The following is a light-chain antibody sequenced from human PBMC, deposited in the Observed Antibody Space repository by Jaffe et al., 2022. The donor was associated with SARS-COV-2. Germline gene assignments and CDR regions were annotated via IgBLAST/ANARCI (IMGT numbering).Light chain of an antibody. V-gene: IGKV1-27*01. CDR2: AAS. CDR1: QGISNY. CDR3: QKYNRAPRT. J-gene: IGKJ1*01. Sequence: DIQMTQSPSSLSASVGARVTITCRASQGISNYLAWYQQKPGKVPKLLIYAASTLQSGVPSRFSGSGSGTDFTLTIGSLQPEDVATYYCQKYNRAPRTFGQGTRVELE.